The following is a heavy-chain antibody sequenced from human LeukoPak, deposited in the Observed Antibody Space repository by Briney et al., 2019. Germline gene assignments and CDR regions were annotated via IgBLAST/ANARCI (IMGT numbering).Heavy chain of an antibody. V-gene: IGHV4-30-2*01. CDR1: GDSISSGGYS. Sequence: SETLSLTCAVSGDSISSGGYSWSWIRQPPGKGLEWIGYIYHSGSTYYNPSLKSRVTISVDRSKSHFSLKLSSVTAADTAVYYCARGTGPTGGANWFDPWGQGTLVTVSS. D-gene: IGHD3-16*01. CDR3: ARGTGPTGGANWFDP. CDR2: IYHSGST. J-gene: IGHJ5*02.